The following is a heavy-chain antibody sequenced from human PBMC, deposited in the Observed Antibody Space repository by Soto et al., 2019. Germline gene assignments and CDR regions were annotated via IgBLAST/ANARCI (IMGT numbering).Heavy chain of an antibody. J-gene: IGHJ6*02. CDR2: ISNDGIKK. CDR3: AKSPQCVAKGGMDV. D-gene: IGHD6-19*01. V-gene: IGHV3-30*18. CDR1: GFTFSSYG. Sequence: QVQLVESGGGVVQPGGSLRLSCAASGFTFSSYGVHWVRQAPGKGLEWVAVISNDGIKKNYGESAKGRFTISRDNSKSTLYLHLNSLRTEDTAVYYCAKSPQCVAKGGMDVWGPGTTVTVSS.